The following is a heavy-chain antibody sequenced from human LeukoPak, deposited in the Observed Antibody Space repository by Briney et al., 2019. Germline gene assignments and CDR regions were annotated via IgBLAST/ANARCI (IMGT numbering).Heavy chain of an antibody. CDR2: IYYSGST. CDR1: GGSISSYY. CDR3: ARLQNWNDDGNFDY. J-gene: IGHJ4*02. D-gene: IGHD1-1*01. Sequence: SETLSLTCTVSGGSISSYYWSWIRQPPGKGLEWIGYIYYSGSTNYNPSLKSRVTISVDTSKNQFSLKLSSVTAADTAVYYCARLQNWNDDGNFDYWGQGTLVTVSS. V-gene: IGHV4-59*08.